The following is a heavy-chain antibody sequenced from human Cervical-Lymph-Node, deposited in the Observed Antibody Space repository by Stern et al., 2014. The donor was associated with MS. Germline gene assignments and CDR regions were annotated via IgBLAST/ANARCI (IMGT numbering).Heavy chain of an antibody. Sequence: QVQLQESGPGLVKPSETLSLTCTVSGGSISSSSYYCGWIRQPPGKGLDWIGSIYYSGSTYYNQSLKSRVTISVDTSKNQFSLKLSSVTGADTAVYYCARHPRRITVGGTGLPGWGQGTLVTVSS. D-gene: IGHD6-19*01. CDR3: ARHPRRITVGGTGLPG. CDR2: IYYSGST. V-gene: IGHV4-39*01. CDR1: GGSISSSSYY. J-gene: IGHJ4*02.